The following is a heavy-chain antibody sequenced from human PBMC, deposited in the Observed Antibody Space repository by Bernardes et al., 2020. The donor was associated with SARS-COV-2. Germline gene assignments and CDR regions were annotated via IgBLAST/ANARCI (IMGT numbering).Heavy chain of an antibody. J-gene: IGHJ6*02. CDR1: GYTFAHFG. Sequence: ASLKVSCKASGYTFAHFGISWVRQAPGQGLEWMGGITAYSGNTNYAQKFQGRVTITADTSTSTAYMELRGLRSDDSAMYFCARADGTTSNFQDYGMDVWGQGTTVTVSS. CDR3: ARADGTTSNFQDYGMDV. V-gene: IGHV1-18*04. D-gene: IGHD1-7*01. CDR2: ITAYSGNT.